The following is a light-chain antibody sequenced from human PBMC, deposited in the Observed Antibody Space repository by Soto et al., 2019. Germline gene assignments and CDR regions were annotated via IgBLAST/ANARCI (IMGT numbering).Light chain of an antibody. CDR2: EVS. V-gene: IGLV2-8*01. J-gene: IGLJ3*02. CDR1: SSDVGASDF. Sequence: QSALTQPASVSESPGQSITISCTGTSSDVGASDFVSWYQQHPGKAPELIIYEVSKRPSGVPDRFSGSKSGNTASLTVSGLQAEDEADYYCCSYAGTNSLKVFGGGTQLTVL. CDR3: CSYAGTNSLKV.